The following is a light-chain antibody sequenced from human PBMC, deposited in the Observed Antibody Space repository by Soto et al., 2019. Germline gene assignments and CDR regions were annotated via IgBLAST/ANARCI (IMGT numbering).Light chain of an antibody. Sequence: QSVLTQPASVSGSPGQSITISCTGTSSDVGLYNLVSWYQQLPGKAPKLIIYEVNERPSGISDRFSGSKSGSTASLTISGLQDEDEADYYCCSYVGSSILMFGGGTKLTVL. V-gene: IGLV2-23*02. CDR2: EVN. CDR1: SSDVGLYNL. CDR3: CSYVGSSILM. J-gene: IGLJ3*02.